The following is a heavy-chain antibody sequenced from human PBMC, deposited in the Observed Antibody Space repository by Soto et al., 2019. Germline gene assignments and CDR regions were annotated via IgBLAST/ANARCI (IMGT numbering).Heavy chain of an antibody. V-gene: IGHV3-30*18. D-gene: IGHD3-22*01. CDR2: ISYDGSNK. CDR3: AKDRTGSYYDSSGYYYYFDY. J-gene: IGHJ4*02. CDR1: GFTFSSYG. Sequence: QVQLVESGGGVVQPGRSLRLSCAASGFTFSSYGMHWVRQAPGKGLEWVAVISYDGSNKYYADSVKGRFTISRDNSKNTLYLPMNSLRAEDTAVYYCAKDRTGSYYDSSGYYYYFDYWGQGTLVTVSS.